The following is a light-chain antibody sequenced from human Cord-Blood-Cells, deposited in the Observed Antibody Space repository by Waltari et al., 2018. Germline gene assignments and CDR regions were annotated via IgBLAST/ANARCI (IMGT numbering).Light chain of an antibody. Sequence: DIVMTQFPDSLVVSLRDRATINRKSSQSVLYSSNNKNYLAWYQQKPGQPPKLLIYWASTRESGVPDRFSGSGSGTDFTLTISSLQAEDVAVYYCQQYYSTPYSFGQGTKVDIK. CDR1: QSVLYSSNNKNY. CDR2: WAS. V-gene: IGKV4-1*01. CDR3: QQYYSTPYS. J-gene: IGKJ2*03.